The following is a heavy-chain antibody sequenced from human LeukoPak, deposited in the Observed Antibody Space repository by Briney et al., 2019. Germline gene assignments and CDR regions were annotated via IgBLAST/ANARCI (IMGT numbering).Heavy chain of an antibody. J-gene: IGHJ6*03. Sequence: PVRSLRLSCAAPGFTFRSYSMNWVRQAPGKGLEWVSFISSSSDYIYYADSVKGRFTISRDNAKSSLDLQMNSLRAEDTAVYYCARVRQWKAHYYYYYMDVWGKGSTVTVSS. CDR2: ISSSSDYI. V-gene: IGHV3-21*06. D-gene: IGHD6-19*01. CDR3: ARVRQWKAHYYYYYMDV. CDR1: GFTFRSYS.